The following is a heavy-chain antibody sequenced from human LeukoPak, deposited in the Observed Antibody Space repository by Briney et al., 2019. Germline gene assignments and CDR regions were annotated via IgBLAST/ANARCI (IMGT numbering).Heavy chain of an antibody. D-gene: IGHD4-17*01. CDR1: GDSVSSNSAA. Sequence: SQTLSLTCAISGDSVSSNSAAWNWIRQSPSRGLEWLGRTYYRSKWFDGYAASVKSRIIINADTSKNQFSLQLLSVTPEDTAVYYCTRRGGAFDYWGQGILVTVSS. J-gene: IGHJ4*02. V-gene: IGHV6-1*01. CDR3: TRRGGAFDY. CDR2: TYYRSKWFD.